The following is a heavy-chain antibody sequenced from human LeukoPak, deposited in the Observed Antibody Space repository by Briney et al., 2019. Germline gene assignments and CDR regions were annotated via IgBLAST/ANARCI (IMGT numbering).Heavy chain of an antibody. D-gene: IGHD1-26*01. CDR2: IYTSGST. CDR3: ARENSGGYREFDY. CDR1: GVSISSYY. V-gene: IGHV4-4*07. J-gene: IGHJ4*02. Sequence: SETLSLTCTVSGVSISSYYWSWIRQPAGKGLEWIGRIYTSGSTNYNASPKSRVSMSVDTSKNQFSLKLSAVTAADTAVFDCARENSGGYREFDYWGLGTMVTVS.